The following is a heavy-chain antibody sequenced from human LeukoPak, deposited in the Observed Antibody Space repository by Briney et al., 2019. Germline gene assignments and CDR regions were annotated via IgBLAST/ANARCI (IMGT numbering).Heavy chain of an antibody. V-gene: IGHV3-43*01. D-gene: IGHD6-19*01. CDR3: VRDFRAGIFMDV. CDR1: GFAFDDYT. J-gene: IGHJ6*03. Sequence: GGSLRLSCAASGFAFDDYTMNWVRQSPGKGPEWVSLINWDGDVTFYGGSVRGRFTISRDNSKNSLYLQMNSLRTEDTALYYCVRDFRAGIFMDVWGKGTMVIVSS. CDR2: INWDGDVT.